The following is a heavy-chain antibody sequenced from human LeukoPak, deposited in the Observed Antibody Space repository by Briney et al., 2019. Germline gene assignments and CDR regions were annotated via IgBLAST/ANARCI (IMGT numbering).Heavy chain of an antibody. Sequence: LGESLKISCKGSGYNFTNYWIGWVRQMPGKGLEWVGIIYPGDSDTTYSPSFQGQVTISADKSISTAYLQWSSLKASDTAMYYCARRRDGYNYVGTDYWGQGTLVTVSS. CDR2: IYPGDSDT. D-gene: IGHD5-24*01. CDR1: GYNFTNYW. J-gene: IGHJ4*02. CDR3: ARRRDGYNYVGTDY. V-gene: IGHV5-51*01.